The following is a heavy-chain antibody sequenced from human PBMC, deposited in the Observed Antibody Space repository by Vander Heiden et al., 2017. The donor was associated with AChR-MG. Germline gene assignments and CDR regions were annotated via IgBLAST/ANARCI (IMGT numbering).Heavy chain of an antibody. J-gene: IGHJ4*02. CDR1: GYTLTELS. Sequence: QVQLVQSGAEVKKPGASVKVSCKVSGYTLTELSMHGVRQAPGKGLEWMGGFDPEDGETIYAQKFQGRVTMTEDTSTDTAYMELSSLRSEDTAVYYCATGIGIRWSGYWNRHSAIDYWGQGTLVTVSS. CDR3: ATGIGIRWSGYWNRHSAIDY. D-gene: IGHD1-1*01. V-gene: IGHV1-24*01. CDR2: FDPEDGET.